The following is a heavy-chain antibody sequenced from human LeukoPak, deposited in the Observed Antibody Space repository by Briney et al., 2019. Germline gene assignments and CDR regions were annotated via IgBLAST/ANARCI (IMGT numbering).Heavy chain of an antibody. CDR3: ARVFSSSWYILYYFDY. J-gene: IGHJ4*02. Sequence: GGSLRLSCVVSGFTFSSYSMSSVRQAPGKGLEWVSSISSSSSYIYYADSVKGRFTISRDDAKNSLYLQMNSLRAEDTAVYFCARVFSSSWYILYYFDYWGQGSLVTVSS. D-gene: IGHD6-13*01. CDR1: GFTFSSYS. CDR2: ISSSSSYI. V-gene: IGHV3-21*06.